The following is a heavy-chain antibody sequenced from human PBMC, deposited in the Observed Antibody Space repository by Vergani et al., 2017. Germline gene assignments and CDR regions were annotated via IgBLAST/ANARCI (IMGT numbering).Heavy chain of an antibody. CDR1: GFTFSNAW. CDR3: TTRITMVRRSPPYYGMDV. Sequence: EVQLVESGGGLVKPGGSLRLSCAASGFTFSNAWMSWVRQAPGKGLEWVGLIKSKTDGGTTDYAAPVKGRFTISRDDSKNTLYQQMNSLKTEDTAVYYYTTRITMVRRSPPYYGMDVWGQGTTVTVSS. D-gene: IGHD3-10*01. V-gene: IGHV3-15*01. CDR2: IKSKTDGGTT. J-gene: IGHJ6*02.